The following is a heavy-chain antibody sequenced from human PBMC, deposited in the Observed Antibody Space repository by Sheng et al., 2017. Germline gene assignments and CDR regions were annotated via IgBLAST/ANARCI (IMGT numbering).Heavy chain of an antibody. D-gene: IGHD3-10*01. CDR3: ARGPYYGSGSYYCWFDP. CDR2: IIPMFGKA. Sequence: QVQLVQSGAEVKKPGSSVKVSCKASGGSFSSYPISWVRQAPVQGLEWMGGIIPMFGKANYAQKSLGRVTITADESTSTAYMELSSLRSEDTAVYYCARGPYYGSGSYYCWFDPWGQGTLVTVSS. CDR1: GGSFSSYP. V-gene: IGHV1-69*13. J-gene: IGHJ5*02.